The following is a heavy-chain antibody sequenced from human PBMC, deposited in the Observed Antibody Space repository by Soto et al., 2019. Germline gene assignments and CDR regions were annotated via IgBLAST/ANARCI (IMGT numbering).Heavy chain of an antibody. CDR1: GFTFNNYA. Sequence: EVQLLESGGGLVQPGGSLRLSCAASGFTFNNYAMTWVRQAPGKGLEWVSGISGGGGSTYYADSLKGRFTISRDNSKNTLYLQMYSLRAADTAVYYCARTESSGWSTRYGMDVWGQGATVTVS. CDR3: ARTESSGWSTRYGMDV. V-gene: IGHV3-23*01. CDR2: ISGGGGST. J-gene: IGHJ6*02. D-gene: IGHD6-19*01.